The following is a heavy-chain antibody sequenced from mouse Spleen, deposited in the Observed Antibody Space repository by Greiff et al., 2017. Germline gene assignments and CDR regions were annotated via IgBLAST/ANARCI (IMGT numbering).Heavy chain of an antibody. V-gene: IGHV1-80*01. D-gene: IGHD1-1*01. CDR2: IYPGDGDT. J-gene: IGHJ4*01. Sequence: QVQLQQSGAELVKPGASVKISCKASGYAFSSYWMNWVKQRPGKGLEWIGQIYPGDGDTNYNGKFKGKATLTADKSSSTAYMQLSSLTSEDSAVYFCARSDYYGSSYSSYAMDYWGQGTSVTVSS. CDR3: ARSDYYGSSYSSYAMDY. CDR1: GYAFSSYW.